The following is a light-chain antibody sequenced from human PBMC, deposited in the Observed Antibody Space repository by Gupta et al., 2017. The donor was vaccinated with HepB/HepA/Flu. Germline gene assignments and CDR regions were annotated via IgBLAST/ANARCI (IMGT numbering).Light chain of an antibody. V-gene: IGLV2-14*01. CDR1: SSDGGGYNY. Sequence: QPALPQPASVSGSPGQSITISCTGTSSDGGGYNYVSWYQQHPGKAPKLMIYDVSNRPAGVSNRCSGSKAGNTASLTSSGLQAEDEADYYCSSYTSSSSVVFGGGTKLTVL. CDR2: DVS. CDR3: SSYTSSSSVV. J-gene: IGLJ2*01.